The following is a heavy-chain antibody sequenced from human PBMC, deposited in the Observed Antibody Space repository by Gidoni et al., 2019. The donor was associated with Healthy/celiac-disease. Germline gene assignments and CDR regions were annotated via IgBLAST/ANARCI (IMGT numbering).Heavy chain of an antibody. D-gene: IGHD3-10*01. V-gene: IGHV3-23*01. CDR1: GFTFSSYA. Sequence: EVQLLESGGGLVQPGGSLRLSCAASGFTFSSYAMSWVRQAPGKGLEWVSAISGSGGSTYYADSVKGRFTISRDNSKNTLYLQMNSLRADDTAVYYCAKKYYYGSGSYFYYYYYMDVWGKGTTVTVSS. J-gene: IGHJ6*03. CDR2: ISGSGGST. CDR3: AKKYYYGSGSYFYYYYYMDV.